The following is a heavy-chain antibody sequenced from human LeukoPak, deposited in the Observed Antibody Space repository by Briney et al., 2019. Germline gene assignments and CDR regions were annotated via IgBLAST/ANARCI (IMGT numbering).Heavy chain of an antibody. CDR3: ARVHYYDSSGYLSDPLLFDY. V-gene: IGHV4-59*12. D-gene: IGHD3-22*01. J-gene: IGHJ4*02. CDR1: GGSISSYY. CDR2: IYYSGST. Sequence: SETLSLTCTVSGGSISSYYWSWIRQPPGKGLEWIGYIYYSGSTNYNPSLKSRVTIPVDTSKNQFSLKLSSVTAADTAVYYCARVHYYDSSGYLSDPLLFDYWGQGTLVTVSS.